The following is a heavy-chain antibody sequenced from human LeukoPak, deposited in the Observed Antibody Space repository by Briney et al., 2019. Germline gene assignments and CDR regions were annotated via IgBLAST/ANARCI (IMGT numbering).Heavy chain of an antibody. Sequence: SETLSLTWTVSGSSFSSGGYYWSGIRQPPGRGLESIEYIYSSGSTYYNPSLKRRVTISVDTSNNQFSLKLSSVTAADTAVYYCARLTSGDDLGEVAYWGEGTLVTVSS. D-gene: IGHD5-12*01. J-gene: IGHJ4*02. CDR1: GSSFSSGGYY. CDR3: ARLTSGDDLGEVAY. V-gene: IGHV4-31*02. CDR2: IYSSGST.